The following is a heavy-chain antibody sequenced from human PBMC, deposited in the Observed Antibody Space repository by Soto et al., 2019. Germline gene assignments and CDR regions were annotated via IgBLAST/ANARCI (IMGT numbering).Heavy chain of an antibody. CDR3: ARDRYSSSWTNGFDP. V-gene: IGHV1-69*13. CDR2: IIPIFGTA. CDR1: GGTFSSYA. Sequence: GASVKVSCKASGGTFSSYAISWVRQAPGQGLEWMGGIIPIFGTANYAQKFQGRVTITADESTSTAYMELSSLRSEGTAVYYCARDRYSSSWTNGFDPWGQGTLVTSPQ. D-gene: IGHD6-13*01. J-gene: IGHJ5*02.